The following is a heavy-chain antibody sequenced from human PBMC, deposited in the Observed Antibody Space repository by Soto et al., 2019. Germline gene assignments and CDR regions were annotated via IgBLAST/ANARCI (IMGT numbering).Heavy chain of an antibody. CDR2: IIPFLGTT. J-gene: IGHJ4*02. Sequence: QVQLVQSGAELKMPGSSVKVSCKTSGSMFITYGFSWVRQAPGQGLEWLGGIIPFLGTTNHAQKFQGRVTITADKAKSTGYMELNNMTFEDTAVYFCARETAHRGTTARPLLPENFGSWGQGTLVTVSS. CDR1: GSMFITYG. CDR3: ARETAHRGTTARPLLPENFGS. D-gene: IGHD2-21*02. V-gene: IGHV1-69*06.